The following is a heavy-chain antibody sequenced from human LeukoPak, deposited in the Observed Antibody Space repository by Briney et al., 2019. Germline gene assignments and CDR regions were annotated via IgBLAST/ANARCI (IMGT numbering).Heavy chain of an antibody. D-gene: IGHD3-16*01. J-gene: IGHJ6*03. CDR3: ASCEIPSYAHYYYYYMDV. V-gene: IGHV3-30*02. CDR2: IRYDGSNK. CDR1: GFTFSSYG. Sequence: GGSLRLSCAASGFTFSSYGMHWVRQAPGKGLEWVAFIRYDGSNKYYADSVKGRFTISRDNSKNTLYLQMNSLRAEDTAVYYCASCEIPSYAHYYYYYMDVWGKETTVTISS.